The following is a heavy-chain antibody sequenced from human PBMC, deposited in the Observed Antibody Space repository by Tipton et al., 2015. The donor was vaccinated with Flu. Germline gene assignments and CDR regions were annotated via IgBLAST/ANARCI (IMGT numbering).Heavy chain of an antibody. J-gene: IGHJ6*02. CDR1: GDSVTSWFY. CDR3: ARDQGFGGGMTYDYFAMDV. CDR2: MYYSGGT. V-gene: IGHV4-31*03. Sequence: TLSLTCTVSGDSVTSWFYWGWIRQHPGKGLEWIASMYYSGGTYYNPSLGSRVTMSVDTSKNQFSLRLTSVTAADTAVYYCARDQGFGGGMTYDYFAMDVWGQGTTVTVSS. D-gene: IGHD3-10*01.